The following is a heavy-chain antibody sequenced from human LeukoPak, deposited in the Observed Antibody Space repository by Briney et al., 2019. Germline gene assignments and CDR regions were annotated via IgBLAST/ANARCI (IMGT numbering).Heavy chain of an antibody. V-gene: IGHV5-10-1*01. Sequence: GQSLSISCKGPGYSFTNYGISWVRQMPGKGLEWMGRIDPSDSYSNYGPSFQGHVTISADRSISTAYLQWRSLKASDTAMYYCARQLDYYDKRDYWGQGTLVTVAS. D-gene: IGHD3-22*01. CDR1: GYSFTNYG. CDR2: IDPSDSYS. J-gene: IGHJ4*02. CDR3: ARQLDYYDKRDY.